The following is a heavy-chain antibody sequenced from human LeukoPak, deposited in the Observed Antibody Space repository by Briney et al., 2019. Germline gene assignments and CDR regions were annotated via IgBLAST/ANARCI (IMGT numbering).Heavy chain of an antibody. CDR1: GFTFSNYW. J-gene: IGHJ4*02. Sequence: PGGSLRLSCAASGFTFSNYWMSWVRQAPGEGLEWVANIKQDGSGNYGDSVKGRFTISRDNAKNSLYLQMNSLRVDDTAVYYCARGSYWGGDYWGQGTLVTVSS. D-gene: IGHD7-27*01. V-gene: IGHV3-7*01. CDR3: ARGSYWGGDY. CDR2: IKQDGSG.